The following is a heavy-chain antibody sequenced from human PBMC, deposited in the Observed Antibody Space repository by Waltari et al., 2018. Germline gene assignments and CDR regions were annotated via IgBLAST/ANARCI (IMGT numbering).Heavy chain of an antibody. CDR2: NIRSGTI. J-gene: IGHJ4*02. CDR1: GDSVISGTYF. CDR3: ARDNWGSLDY. Sequence: QVQLQESGPGRVKSSETLSLTCTVSGDSVISGTYFWSWIRQAPGKGLEWIGYNIRSGTINFNPSLKSRVTISVDTSKNQFSLKLSSVTAADTAIYYCARDNWGSLDYWGQGILVTVSA. D-gene: IGHD3-16*01. V-gene: IGHV4-61*01.